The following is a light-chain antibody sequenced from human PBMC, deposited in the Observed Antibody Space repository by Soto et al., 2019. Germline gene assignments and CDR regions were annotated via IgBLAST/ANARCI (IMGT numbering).Light chain of an antibody. CDR3: SSYAGSNNLV. CDR1: SSDVGCYNY. V-gene: IGLV2-8*01. J-gene: IGLJ2*01. Sequence: QSALTQPPSASGSPGQSFTISCTGTSSDVGCYNYVSWYQQHPGKAPKLMIYEVSKRPSGVPDRFSGSKSGNTASLTVSGLQAEDEADYYCSSYAGSNNLVFGGGTKLTVL. CDR2: EVS.